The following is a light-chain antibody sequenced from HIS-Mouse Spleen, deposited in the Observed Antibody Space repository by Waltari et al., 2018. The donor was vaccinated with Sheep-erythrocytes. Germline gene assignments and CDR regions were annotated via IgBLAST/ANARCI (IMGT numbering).Light chain of an antibody. CDR3: QAWDSSTAWV. J-gene: IGLJ3*02. Sequence: SYELTQPPSVSVSPGQTASITCSGDKLGDQSACWYQQKPGQSPVLVIYQDSKRPSGIPRRLAGSNSGKTATLTISGTQAMDEADYYCQAWDSSTAWVFGGGTKLTVL. CDR2: QDS. V-gene: IGLV3-1*01. CDR1: KLGDQS.